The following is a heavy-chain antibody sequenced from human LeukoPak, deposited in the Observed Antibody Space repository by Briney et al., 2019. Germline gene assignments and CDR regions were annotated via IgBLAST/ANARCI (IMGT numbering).Heavy chain of an antibody. CDR3: ARWVRYYGSGRNNWFDP. CDR1: GGSISSGGYS. CDR2: IYHSGST. V-gene: IGHV4-30-2*01. D-gene: IGHD3-10*01. Sequence: SQTLSLTCAVSGGSISSGGYSWSWIRQPPGKGLEWIGYIYHSGSTYYNPSLKSRVTISVDRSKNQFSLKLTSVTAADTAVYYCARWVRYYGSGRNNWFDPWGQGTLVTVSS. J-gene: IGHJ5*02.